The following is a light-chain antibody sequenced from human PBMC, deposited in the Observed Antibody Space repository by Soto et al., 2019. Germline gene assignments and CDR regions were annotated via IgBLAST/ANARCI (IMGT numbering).Light chain of an antibody. J-gene: IGLJ2*01. CDR1: SSDVGGYNY. CDR2: EVS. V-gene: IGLV2-14*01. Sequence: QSVLTQPASVSGSPGQSITISCTGTSSDVGGYNYVSWYQQHPGKAPKLMIYEVSNRPSGVSNRFSGSKSGNTASLTISGLPAEDEADYYCSSYTSSSTYVVFGGGTQLTVL. CDR3: SSYTSSSTYVV.